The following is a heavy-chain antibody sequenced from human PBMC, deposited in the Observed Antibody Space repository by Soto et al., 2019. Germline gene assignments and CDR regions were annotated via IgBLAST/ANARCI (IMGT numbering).Heavy chain of an antibody. V-gene: IGHV3-48*01. CDR2: ISSGSSTI. Sequence: PGGSLRLSCAASGFTFSSYSMNWVRQAPGKGLEWVSYISSGSSTIYYADSVKGRFTISRDNAQNSLYLQMNSLRAEDTAVYYCAKTYSSGRGAFDVWGQGTMVTVS. CDR1: GFTFSSYS. J-gene: IGHJ3*01. CDR3: AKTYSSGRGAFDV. D-gene: IGHD6-19*01.